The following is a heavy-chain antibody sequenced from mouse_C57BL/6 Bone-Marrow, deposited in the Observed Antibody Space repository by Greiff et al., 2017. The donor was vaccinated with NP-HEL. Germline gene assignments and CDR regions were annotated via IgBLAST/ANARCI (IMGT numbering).Heavy chain of an antibody. Sequence: VQLKQPGPELVKPGASVKISCKASGYSFTDYNMNWVKQSNGKSLEWIGVINPNYGTTSYNQKFKGKATLTVDQSSSTAYMQLNSLTSEDAAVYCCARGRRRGYFDVWGTGTTVTVSS. D-gene: IGHD1-2*01. J-gene: IGHJ1*03. V-gene: IGHV1-39*01. CDR3: ARGRRRGYFDV. CDR1: GYSFTDYN. CDR2: INPNYGTT.